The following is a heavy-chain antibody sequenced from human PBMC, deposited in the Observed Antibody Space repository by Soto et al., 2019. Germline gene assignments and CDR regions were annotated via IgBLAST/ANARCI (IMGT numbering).Heavy chain of an antibody. CDR1: GGSFSGYY. CDR2: INHSGST. V-gene: IGHV4-34*01. CDR3: ARGLVSDY. Sequence: QVQLQQWGAGLLKPSETLSLTCAVYGGSFSGYYWSWIRQPPGKGLEWIGEINHSGSTNYNPSLKSRVTISRDTSKTQFSLKLSSGTAEDTAVYYCARGLVSDYWGQGTLVTVSS. J-gene: IGHJ4*02.